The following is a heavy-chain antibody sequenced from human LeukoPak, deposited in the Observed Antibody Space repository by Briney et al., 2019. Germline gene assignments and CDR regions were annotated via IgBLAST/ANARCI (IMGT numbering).Heavy chain of an antibody. J-gene: IGHJ3*02. D-gene: IGHD1-26*01. CDR2: IYYSGIT. CDR3: ARWEASRVAFDM. CDR1: GGSISTYY. V-gene: IGHV4-59*01. Sequence: SETLSLTCTVSGGSISTYYWSWIRQPPGRGLEWIGYIYYSGITDYSPSLKGRVTISIDTSKKQFSLKLSSVTAADTAVYYCARWEASRVAFDMWGQGTLVTVSS.